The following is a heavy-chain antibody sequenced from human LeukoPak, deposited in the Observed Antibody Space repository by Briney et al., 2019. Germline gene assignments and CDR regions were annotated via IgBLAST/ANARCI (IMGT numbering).Heavy chain of an antibody. CDR3: ARSFEYSSSFRPPAY. D-gene: IGHD6-6*01. CDR2: INHSGST. CDR1: GGSFSGYY. Sequence: SETLSLTCAVYGGSFSGYYWSWIRQPPGKGLEWIGEINHSGSTNYNPSLKSRVTISVDTSKNQFSLKLSSVTAADTAVYYCARSFEYSSSFRPPAYWGQGTLVTVSS. V-gene: IGHV4-34*01. J-gene: IGHJ4*02.